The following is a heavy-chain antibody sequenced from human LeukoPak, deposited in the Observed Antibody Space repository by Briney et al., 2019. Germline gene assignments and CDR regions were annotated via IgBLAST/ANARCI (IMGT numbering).Heavy chain of an antibody. V-gene: IGHV1-18*01. J-gene: IGHJ4*02. CDR2: ISATNGNT. CDR3: ARDMSFAVSMVSPDY. Sequence: ASVTVSFKSSVYSFSKDGFSWVRQAPGQGREGMGGISATNGNTKNTQSLQGRVTMTTDTSTRTAYIELRSLTSHDTAIYYCARDMSFAVSMVSPDYWGQGTLVTVSS. CDR1: VYSFSKDG. D-gene: IGHD2-8*01.